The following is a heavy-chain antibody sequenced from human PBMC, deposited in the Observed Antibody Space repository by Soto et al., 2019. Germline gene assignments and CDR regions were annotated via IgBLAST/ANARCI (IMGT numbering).Heavy chain of an antibody. CDR3: ARDFNCTRRCIDVFDI. CDR1: GYSFINYD. V-gene: IGHV1-18*01. CDR2: VSAYNGNT. Sequence: QVQLVQSGAEVKKXGASVKVSCKASGYSFINYDISWVRQAPGQGLEWMGWVSAYNGNTNYAQKFQGRVTMTTDTSTSTAYMELRSLRSDDTAVYYCARDFNCTRRCIDVFDIWGQGTMVTVSS. J-gene: IGHJ3*02. D-gene: IGHD2-8*01.